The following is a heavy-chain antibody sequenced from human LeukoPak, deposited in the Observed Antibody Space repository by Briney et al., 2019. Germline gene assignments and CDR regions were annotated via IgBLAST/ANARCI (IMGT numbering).Heavy chain of an antibody. J-gene: IGHJ4*02. Sequence: PGGSLRLSCAASGFTFSSYEMNWVRQAPGKGLEWVSYISSSGSTIYYADSVKGRFTVSRDNAKNSLYLQMNSLRAEDTAVYYCARESRDAYNKGSFDYWGQGTLVTVSS. D-gene: IGHD5-24*01. V-gene: IGHV3-48*03. CDR3: ARESRDAYNKGSFDY. CDR2: ISSSGSTI. CDR1: GFTFSSYE.